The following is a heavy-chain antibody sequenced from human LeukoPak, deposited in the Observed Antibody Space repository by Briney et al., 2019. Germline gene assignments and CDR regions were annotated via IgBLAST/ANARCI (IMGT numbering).Heavy chain of an antibody. CDR1: GYTFTGYY. D-gene: IGHD5-18*01. J-gene: IGHJ5*02. CDR3: ARGPQLWLRGNWFDP. Sequence: ASVNVSCKASGYTFTGYYMHWVRQAPGQGLEWMGWINPNSGGTNYAQKFQGRVTMTRDTSISTAYMELSRLRSDDTAVYYCARGPQLWLRGNWFDPWGQGTLVTVSS. CDR2: INPNSGGT. V-gene: IGHV1-2*02.